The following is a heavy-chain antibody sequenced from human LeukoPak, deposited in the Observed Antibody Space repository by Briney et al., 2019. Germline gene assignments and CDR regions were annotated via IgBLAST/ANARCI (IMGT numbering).Heavy chain of an antibody. CDR1: GYTFTSYG. V-gene: IGHV1-18*01. CDR2: ISAYNGNT. J-gene: IGHJ6*03. CDR3: ARAGNWNLRSNYYYYMDV. Sequence: GASVKVSCKASGYTFTSYGISWVRQAPGQGLEWMGWISAYNGNTNYAQKLQGRVTMTTDTSTSTAYMELRSLRSDDTAVYYCARAGNWNLRSNYYYYMDVWGKGTTVTVSS. D-gene: IGHD1-1*01.